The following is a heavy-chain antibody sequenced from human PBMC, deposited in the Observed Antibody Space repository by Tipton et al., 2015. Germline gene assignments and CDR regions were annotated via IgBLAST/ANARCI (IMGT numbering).Heavy chain of an antibody. J-gene: IGHJ6*02. D-gene: IGHD3-22*01. CDR2: IHRSGSPI. V-gene: IGHV3-11*01. CDR3: AKVDSTGYYYYYYGMDV. CDR1: GFNFSDYY. Sequence: GSLRLSCAASGFNFSDYYINWIRQAPGKGLEWVSYIHRSGSPIFYGDFVKGRFTISRDNARNSVYLQMNSLRAEDTAVYYCAKVDSTGYYYYYYGMDVWGQGTTVTVSS.